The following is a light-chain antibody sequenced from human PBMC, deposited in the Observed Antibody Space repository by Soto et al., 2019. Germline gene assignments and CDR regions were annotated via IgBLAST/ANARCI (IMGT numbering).Light chain of an antibody. CDR1: RDIDKF. V-gene: IGKV1-33*01. CDR2: DAS. J-gene: IGKJ5*01. CDR3: QQYDDLPIT. Sequence: DIQMTQSPASLSASVGDRVTITCQASRDIDKFLNWYQQKPGKAPKLLIDDASNLATGVPSRFSGSGSGTHFNFTISSLQPEDVATYYCQQYDDLPITFGQGTRLQIK.